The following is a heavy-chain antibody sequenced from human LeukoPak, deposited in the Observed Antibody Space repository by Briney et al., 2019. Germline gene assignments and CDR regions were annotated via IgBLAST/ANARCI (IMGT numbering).Heavy chain of an antibody. CDR2: ISAYDGNT. J-gene: IGHJ4*02. CDR3: ARDGYGSGKGFFDY. D-gene: IGHD3-10*01. V-gene: IGHV1-18*04. Sequence: ASVKVSCKASGYTFTGYYMHWVRQAPGQGLEWMGWISAYDGNTNSAQKFQGRVIMTTDTSASTAYMELRSLRPDDTAVYYCARDGYGSGKGFFDYRGQGTLVTVSS. CDR1: GYTFTGYY.